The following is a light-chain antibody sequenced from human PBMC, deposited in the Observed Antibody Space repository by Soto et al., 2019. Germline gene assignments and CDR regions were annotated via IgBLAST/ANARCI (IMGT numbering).Light chain of an antibody. V-gene: IGKV3-11*01. J-gene: IGKJ1*01. Sequence: LTQSPATLSVAPGERATLSCRASQSVAGSFLAWYQQKPGQAPRLLIYDASNRATGIPARFSGSGSGTDFTLTISSLEPEDFAVYYCQQRSNWRGTFGQGTKVDTK. CDR1: QSVAGSF. CDR3: QQRSNWRGT. CDR2: DAS.